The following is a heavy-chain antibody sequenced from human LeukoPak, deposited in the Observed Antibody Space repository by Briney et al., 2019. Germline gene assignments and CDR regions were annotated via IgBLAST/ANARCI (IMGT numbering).Heavy chain of an antibody. CDR1: GFTFSSYS. D-gene: IGHD3-3*01. CDR3: ARGGPSATIFGGADY. J-gene: IGHJ4*02. CDR2: TSSSSSYI. Sequence: GGSLRLSCAASGFTFSSYSMNWVRQAPGKGLEWVSSTSSSSSYIYYADSVKGRFTISRDNAKNSLYLQMNSLRAEDTAVYYCARGGPSATIFGGADYWGQGTLVTVSS. V-gene: IGHV3-21*04.